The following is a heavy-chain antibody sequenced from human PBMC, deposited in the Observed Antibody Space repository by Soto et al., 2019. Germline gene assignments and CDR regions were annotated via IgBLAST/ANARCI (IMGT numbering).Heavy chain of an antibody. CDR3: ARVDDFWSGSHGMDV. CDR2: ISSSGSTI. D-gene: IGHD3-3*01. V-gene: IGHV3-48*03. CDR1: GFTFSSYE. J-gene: IGHJ6*02. Sequence: EVQLVESGGGLVQPGGSLRLSCAASGFTFSSYEMNWVRQAPGKGLEWVSYISSSGSTIYYADSVKGRFTISRDNAKNSLYLQMNSQRAEDTAVYYCARVDDFWSGSHGMDVWGQGTTVTVSS.